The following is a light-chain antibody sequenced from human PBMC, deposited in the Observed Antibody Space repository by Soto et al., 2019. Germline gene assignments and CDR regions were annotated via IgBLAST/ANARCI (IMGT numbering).Light chain of an antibody. J-gene: IGLJ1*01. Sequence: QSALTQPASVSGSPGQSITISCTGTSSDVGGYIYVSWYQHHPGEAPKLMIYDVSYRPSGVSDRFSGSKSGNTASLTISGLQAEDEADYSCTSYTSSSTPFLFGTGTKVPVL. CDR2: DVS. CDR1: SSDVGGYIY. V-gene: IGLV2-14*03. CDR3: TSYTSSSTPFL.